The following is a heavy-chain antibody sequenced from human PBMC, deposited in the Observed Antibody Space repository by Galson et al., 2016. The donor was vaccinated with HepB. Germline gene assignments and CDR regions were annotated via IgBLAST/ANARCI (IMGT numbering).Heavy chain of an antibody. V-gene: IGHV3-7*01. CDR3: VPRQAGFDGWFGP. Sequence: SLRLSCAASGFMFRNYWMNWVRQAPGKGLEWVANIKQDGSETHSVYSVKGRFTISRDNAKNSLYLQMNSLRVEDTAVYYCVPRQAGFDGWFGPWGQGTQVTVSS. D-gene: IGHD2-15*01. CDR1: GFMFRNYW. CDR2: IKQDGSET. J-gene: IGHJ5*02.